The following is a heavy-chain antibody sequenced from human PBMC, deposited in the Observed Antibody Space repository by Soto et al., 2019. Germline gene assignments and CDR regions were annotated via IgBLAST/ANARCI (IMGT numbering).Heavy chain of an antibody. Sequence: VGSLRLSCAASGFILSDHYMDWVRQAPGKGLEWVGRIRSKANSYATAYAASVKGRFTISRDDSKNTAYLQMNSLKTEDTAVYYCTRRSGSSGWQDDYWGQGTLVTVSS. D-gene: IGHD6-19*01. V-gene: IGHV3-73*01. CDR2: IRSKANSYAT. CDR1: GFILSDHY. CDR3: TRRSGSSGWQDDY. J-gene: IGHJ4*02.